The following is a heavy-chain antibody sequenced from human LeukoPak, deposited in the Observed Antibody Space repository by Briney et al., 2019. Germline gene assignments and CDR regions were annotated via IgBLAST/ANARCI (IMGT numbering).Heavy chain of an antibody. CDR3: ARSWAGMYYPFYYFDY. CDR2: INHRGTT. J-gene: IGHJ4*02. D-gene: IGHD1-26*01. CDR1: GGSISSSSYY. V-gene: IGHV4-39*07. Sequence: SETLSLTCTVSGGSISSSSYYWGWIRQPPGKGLEWIAEINHRGTTHYNPSLKSRVNISADTPKNQFSLHLDSVTAADTAVYYCARSWAGMYYPFYYFDYWGQGTLVSVSS.